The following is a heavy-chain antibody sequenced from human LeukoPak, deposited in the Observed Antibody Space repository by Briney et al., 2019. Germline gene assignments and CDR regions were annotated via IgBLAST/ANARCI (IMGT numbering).Heavy chain of an antibody. CDR1: GFTFSSYS. V-gene: IGHV3-21*04. CDR2: ISSSSSYI. Sequence: GGSLRLSCAASGFTFSSYSMNWVRQAPGKGLEWVSSISSSSSYIYYADSVKGRFTISRDNAKNSLYLQMNSLRAEDTAMYYCARDGGWWRFDFWGQEALVTVSS. D-gene: IGHD2-8*02. CDR3: ARDGGWWRFDF. J-gene: IGHJ4*02.